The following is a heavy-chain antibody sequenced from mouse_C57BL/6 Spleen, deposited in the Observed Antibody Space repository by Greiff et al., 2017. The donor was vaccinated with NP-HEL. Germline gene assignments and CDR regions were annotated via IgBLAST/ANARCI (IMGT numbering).Heavy chain of an antibody. CDR1: GFTFSSYA. D-gene: IGHD2-4*01. V-gene: IGHV5-9-1*02. CDR2: ISSGGDYI. CDR3: TRGSYDYDWGYAMDY. J-gene: IGHJ4*01. Sequence: EEKLMESGEGLVKPGGSLKLSCAASGFTFSSYAMSWVRQTPEKRLEWVAYISSGGDYIYYADTVKGRFTISRDNARNTLYLQMSSLKSEDTAMYYCTRGSYDYDWGYAMDYWGQGTSVTVSS.